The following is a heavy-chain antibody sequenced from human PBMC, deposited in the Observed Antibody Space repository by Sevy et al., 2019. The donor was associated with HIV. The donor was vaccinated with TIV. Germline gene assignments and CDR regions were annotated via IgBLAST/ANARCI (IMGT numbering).Heavy chain of an antibody. V-gene: IGHV3-21*01. J-gene: IGHJ3*01. CDR3: ARHTVTTIRGAFDF. CDR2: ISSTPGYI. Sequence: GSLRLSCAASGFSYSSNAMNWVRLAPGKGLEWVSSISSTPGYIYYADSVKGRFTISRDNAKNSLYLQMNSLRAEDTAVYYCARHTVTTIRGAFDFWGQGTMVTVSS. CDR1: GFSYSSNA. D-gene: IGHD4-17*01.